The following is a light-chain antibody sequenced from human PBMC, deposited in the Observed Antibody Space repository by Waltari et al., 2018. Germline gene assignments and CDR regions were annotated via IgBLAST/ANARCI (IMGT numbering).Light chain of an antibody. CDR1: SFTIGNNL. J-gene: IGLJ2*01. CDR3: ATWDRGLRAVF. V-gene: IGLV1-51*01. CDR2: DNA. Sequence: QSVLTQPPSVSAAPGQRVTLACSGTSFTIGNNLFYWYQALPETAPNPLISDNAERPPGISDRFSPSKTGTSATLAIAGLQTGDEADYFCATWDRGLRAVFFGGGTKLTVL.